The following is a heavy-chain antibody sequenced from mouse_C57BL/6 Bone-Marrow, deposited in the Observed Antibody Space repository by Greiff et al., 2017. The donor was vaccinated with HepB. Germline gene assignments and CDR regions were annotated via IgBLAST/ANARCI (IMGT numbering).Heavy chain of an antibody. CDR2: IYPSDSET. CDR3: ARSPTEVAGIDY. CDR1: GYTFTSYW. J-gene: IGHJ2*01. V-gene: IGHV1-61*01. Sequence: VQLKQPGAELVRPGSSVKLSCKASGYTFTSYWMDWVKQRPGQGLEWIGNIYPSDSETHYNQKFKDKATLTVDKSSSTAYMQLSSLTSEDSAVYYCARSPTEVAGIDYWGQGTTLTVSS. D-gene: IGHD1-1*01.